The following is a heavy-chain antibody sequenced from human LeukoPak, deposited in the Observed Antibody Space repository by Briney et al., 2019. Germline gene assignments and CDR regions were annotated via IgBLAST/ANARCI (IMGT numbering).Heavy chain of an antibody. D-gene: IGHD3-10*01. V-gene: IGHV3-30*18. CDR1: GFTFSSYG. CDR2: ISYRGTNH. J-gene: IGHJ6*02. CDR3: AKDRSDFVRPLNYGMDV. Sequence: GGSLRLSCAASGFTFSSYGMNWVRQAPGKGLEWVALISYRGTNHYYADSVQGRFTISRDNSKDTLYLQMNSLRAEDTAVYYCAKDRSDFVRPLNYGMDVWGQGTTVIVSS.